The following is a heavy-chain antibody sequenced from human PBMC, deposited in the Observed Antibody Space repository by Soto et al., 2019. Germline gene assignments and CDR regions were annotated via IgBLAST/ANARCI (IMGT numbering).Heavy chain of an antibody. CDR3: TRWSGSPLYYFDY. Sequence: PGGSLRLSCAASGFTFSDRYMDWVRQAPGKGLEWVGRIRNKANSYTTEYAASVKGRFTISRDDSKNSLYLQMNSLKTEDTAVYYCTRWSGSPLYYFDYWGQGTPVTVSS. D-gene: IGHD1-26*01. V-gene: IGHV3-72*01. CDR1: GFTFSDRY. CDR2: IRNKANSYTT. J-gene: IGHJ4*02.